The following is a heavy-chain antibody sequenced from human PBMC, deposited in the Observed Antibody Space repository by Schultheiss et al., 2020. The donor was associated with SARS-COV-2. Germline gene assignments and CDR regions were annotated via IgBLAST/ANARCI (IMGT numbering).Heavy chain of an antibody. V-gene: IGHV3-21*01. CDR3: ARDTTGTDGY. CDR1: GFTFSSYD. Sequence: GGSLRLSCAASGFTFSSYDMHWVRQATGKGLEWVSSISSSSSYIYYADSVKGRFTISRDNAKNSLYLQMNSLRAEDTAVYYCARDTTGTDGYWGQGTLVTVSS. D-gene: IGHD1-1*01. J-gene: IGHJ4*02. CDR2: ISSSSSYI.